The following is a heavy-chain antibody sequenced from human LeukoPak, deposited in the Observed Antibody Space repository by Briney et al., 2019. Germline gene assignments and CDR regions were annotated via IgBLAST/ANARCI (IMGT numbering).Heavy chain of an antibody. CDR3: ARDGGEWFGEPENAFDI. Sequence: SETLSLTCTVSGGSISSDYWSWIRQPPGKGLEWIGYIHYSGSANYNPSLKSRVTISVDTSKNQFSLKLSSVTAADTAVYYCARDGGEWFGEPENAFDIWGQGTMVTVSS. J-gene: IGHJ3*02. CDR2: IHYSGSA. D-gene: IGHD3-10*01. V-gene: IGHV4-59*01. CDR1: GGSISSDY.